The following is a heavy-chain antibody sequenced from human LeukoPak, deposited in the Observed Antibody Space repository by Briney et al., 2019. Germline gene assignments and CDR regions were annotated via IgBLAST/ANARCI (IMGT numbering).Heavy chain of an antibody. CDR2: IYHSGST. J-gene: IGHJ4*02. CDR1: GFSFRSYG. CDR3: ASGQGPRGYFDY. D-gene: IGHD1-26*01. V-gene: IGHV4-4*02. Sequence: GSLRLSCAASGFSFRSYGMSWVRQPPGKGLEWIGEIYHSGSTNYDPSLKSRVTISVDKSKNKFSPKLSSVTAADTAVYYCASGQGPRGYFDYWGQGTLVTVSS.